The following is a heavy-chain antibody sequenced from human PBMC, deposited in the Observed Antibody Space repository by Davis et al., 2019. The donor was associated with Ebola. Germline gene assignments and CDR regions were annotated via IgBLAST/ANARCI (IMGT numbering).Heavy chain of an antibody. V-gene: IGHV4-4*02. J-gene: IGHJ4*02. CDR1: GGSISTNYW. D-gene: IGHD3-22*01. CDR3: ARDKSSDRGRFMFDY. CDR2: IYHSEST. Sequence: SETLSLTCAVSGGSISTNYWWSWVRQPPGKGLEWIGEIYHSESTNYNPSLKSRVTISVDTSKNQFSLKLSSVTAADTAVYYCARDKSSDRGRFMFDYWGQGTLVTVSS.